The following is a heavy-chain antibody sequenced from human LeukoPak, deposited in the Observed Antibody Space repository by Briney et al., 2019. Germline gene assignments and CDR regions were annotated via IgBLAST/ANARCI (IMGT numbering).Heavy chain of an antibody. V-gene: IGHV4-59*01. CDR1: GGSISSYY. CDR2: IYYSGST. J-gene: IGHJ5*02. D-gene: IGHD3-3*01. CDR3: ARAARDTIFGVVTAFDP. Sequence: PSETLSLTCTVSGGSISSYYWSWIRQPPGKGLEWIGYIYYSGSTNYNPSLKSRVTISVDTSKNRFSLKLSSVTAADTAVYYCARAARDTIFGVVTAFDPWGQGTLVTVSS.